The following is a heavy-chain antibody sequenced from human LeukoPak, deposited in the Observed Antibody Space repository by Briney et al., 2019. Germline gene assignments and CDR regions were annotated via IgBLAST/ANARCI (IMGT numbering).Heavy chain of an antibody. CDR3: ARDRYFDRGLVRNYYMDV. Sequence: GGSLRLSCAASGFTFSDYYMSWIRQAPGKGLDWVSYISGSGSAIYYADSVKGRFTISRDNAKNSLYLQMNSLRAEDTAVYYCARDRYFDRGLVRNYYMDVWGKGTTVTISS. CDR1: GFTFSDYY. CDR2: ISGSGSAI. J-gene: IGHJ6*03. D-gene: IGHD3-9*01. V-gene: IGHV3-11*04.